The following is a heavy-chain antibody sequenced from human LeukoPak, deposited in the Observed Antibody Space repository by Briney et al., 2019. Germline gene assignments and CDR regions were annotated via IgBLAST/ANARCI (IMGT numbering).Heavy chain of an antibody. Sequence: GGSLRLSCAASGFTFSSYAMSWVRQAPGKGLEWVSAISGSGGSTYYADSVKGRFTISRDNSKNTLYLQMNSLRAEDTAVYYCAGTKGVSYGDYGPAFDIWGQGTMVTVSS. D-gene: IGHD4-17*01. CDR2: ISGSGGST. J-gene: IGHJ3*02. CDR3: AGTKGVSYGDYGPAFDI. CDR1: GFTFSSYA. V-gene: IGHV3-23*01.